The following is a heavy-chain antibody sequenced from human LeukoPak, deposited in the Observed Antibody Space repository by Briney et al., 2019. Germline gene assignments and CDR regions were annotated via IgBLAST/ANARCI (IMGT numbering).Heavy chain of an antibody. J-gene: IGHJ4*02. V-gene: IGHV4-59*01. CDR1: GGSISTFF. Sequence: SETLSLTCTVSGGSISTFFWHWIRQPPGKGLEWLGYILDSGTTAYNPSLKRRVTMSVDTSKNQFSLNLTSVTAADTAVYFCARDPDGYKFFDYWGRGRPVTVSS. CDR3: ARDPDGYKFFDY. D-gene: IGHD5-24*01. CDR2: ILDSGTT.